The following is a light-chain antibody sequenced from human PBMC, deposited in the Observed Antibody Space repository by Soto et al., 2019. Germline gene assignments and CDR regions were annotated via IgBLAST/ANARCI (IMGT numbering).Light chain of an antibody. J-gene: IGKJ5*01. Sequence: EIVFTQAPATLYIPPGERATLSCRASQSVSGDLAWYHHKPGQAPRLLIYGASTRATGIPARFSGSGSGTDFTLKISRVEAEDVGVYYCMQSIQGPSITFGQGTRLEI. V-gene: IGKV3-11*01. CDR3: MQSIQGPSIT. CDR1: QSVSGD. CDR2: GAS.